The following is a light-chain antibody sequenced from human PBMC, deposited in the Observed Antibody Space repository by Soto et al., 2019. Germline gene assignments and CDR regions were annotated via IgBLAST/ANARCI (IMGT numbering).Light chain of an antibody. J-gene: IGKJ2*01. CDR3: QQSYSTRMYT. Sequence: DIQMTQSPSSLSASVGDRVTITCRASESISSKLNWYQQKPGKAPKLLIYAASSLQSGVPSRFSGSGSGTDFTLTISSLQPEDFATYYCQQSYSTRMYTFGQGTKLEIK. CDR2: AAS. CDR1: ESISSK. V-gene: IGKV1-39*01.